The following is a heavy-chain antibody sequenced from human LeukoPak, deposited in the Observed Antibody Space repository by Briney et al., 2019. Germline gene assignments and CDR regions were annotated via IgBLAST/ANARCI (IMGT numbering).Heavy chain of an antibody. Sequence: SETLSLTCTVSDGSISSSSYYWGWIRQPPGKGLEWIGNIYYSGSTYYNPSLKSRVTISVDTSKNQFSLKLSSVTAADTAVYYCARVGQWLVWGLDYWGQGTLVTVSS. CDR2: IYYSGST. CDR1: DGSISSSSYY. J-gene: IGHJ4*02. V-gene: IGHV4-39*07. CDR3: ARVGQWLVWGLDY. D-gene: IGHD6-19*01.